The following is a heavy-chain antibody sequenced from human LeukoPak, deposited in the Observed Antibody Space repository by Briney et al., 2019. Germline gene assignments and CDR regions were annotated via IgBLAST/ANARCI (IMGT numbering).Heavy chain of an antibody. D-gene: IGHD3-9*01. Sequence: GYIYYSGSTYYNPSLKRLVTISVDTSKNQFSLKLSSVTAADTAVYYCARVSDILTSYYDYWGQGTLVTVSS. CDR3: ARVSDILTSYYDY. V-gene: IGHV4-30-4*01. J-gene: IGHJ4*02. CDR2: IYYSGST.